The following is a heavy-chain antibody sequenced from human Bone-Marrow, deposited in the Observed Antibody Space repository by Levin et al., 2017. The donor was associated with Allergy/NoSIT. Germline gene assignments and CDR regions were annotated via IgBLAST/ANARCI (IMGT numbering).Heavy chain of an antibody. CDR3: AKEIGYASTWFDY. CDR2: ISFDGSKK. D-gene: IGHD6-13*01. V-gene: IGHV3-30*18. Sequence: GGSLRLSCAASGFALGSYGMHWVRQAPGKGLEWVAVISFDGSKKYYADSVKGRFTSSRDNSKNTLYLQMNSLRAEDTAVYYCAKEIGYASTWFDYWGQGTLVTVCS. CDR1: GFALGSYG. J-gene: IGHJ4*02.